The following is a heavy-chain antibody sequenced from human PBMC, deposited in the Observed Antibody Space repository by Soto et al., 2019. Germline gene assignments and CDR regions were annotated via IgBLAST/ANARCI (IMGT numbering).Heavy chain of an antibody. CDR1: GFTFSSYA. D-gene: IGHD6-13*01. CDR3: ARAESSSWHNFDY. CDR2: ISYDGSNK. V-gene: IGHV3-30-3*01. J-gene: IGHJ4*02. Sequence: QVQLVESGGGVVQPGRSPRLSCAASGFTFSSYAMHWVRQAPGKGLEWVAVISYDGSNKYYADSVKGRFTISRDNSKNTLYLQMNSLRAEDTAVYYCARAESSSWHNFDYWGQGTLVTVSS.